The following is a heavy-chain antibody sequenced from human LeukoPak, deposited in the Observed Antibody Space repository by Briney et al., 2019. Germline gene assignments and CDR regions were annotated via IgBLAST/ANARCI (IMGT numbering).Heavy chain of an antibody. CDR3: ATRGGNCDFWSGYYVYENYFDY. J-gene: IGHJ4*02. CDR1: GGSFSGYY. V-gene: IGHV4-34*01. Sequence: SETLSLTCAVYGGSFSGYYWSWIRQPPGKGLEWIGEINHSGSTNYNPSLKSRVTISVDTSKNQFSLKLSSVTAADTAVYYCATRGGNCDFWSGYYVYENYFDYWGQGTLVTVS. CDR2: INHSGST. D-gene: IGHD3-3*01.